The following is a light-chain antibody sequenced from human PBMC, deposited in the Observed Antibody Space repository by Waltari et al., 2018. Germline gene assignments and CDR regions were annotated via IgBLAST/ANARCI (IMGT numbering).Light chain of an antibody. V-gene: IGLV1-44*01. J-gene: IGLJ3*02. CDR2: NGN. Sequence: QSVLTQPPSVSGAPGQRVTISCSGSSSNIGGNTVNWYQQRPGRAPKLLIYNGNRRPPGVPDRFPESKSGTSGSLAITGLQSEDEADYYCATWDDSLSGPVFGGGTKLTVL. CDR1: SSNIGGNT. CDR3: ATWDDSLSGPV.